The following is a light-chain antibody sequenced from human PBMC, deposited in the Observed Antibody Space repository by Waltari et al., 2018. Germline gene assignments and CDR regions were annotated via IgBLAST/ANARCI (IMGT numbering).Light chain of an antibody. CDR1: QNIHTY. J-gene: IGKJ1*01. CDR2: VAS. Sequence: DIQMTQSPSSLSASVGDRVTITCRVSQNIHTYLKWYQQTPGEAPKALIYVASNLQSGVPLRFIGSGSGTDFTLTISSLQPEDFAIYYCQQSYTIPLTFGQGTKV. V-gene: IGKV1-39*01. CDR3: QQSYTIPLT.